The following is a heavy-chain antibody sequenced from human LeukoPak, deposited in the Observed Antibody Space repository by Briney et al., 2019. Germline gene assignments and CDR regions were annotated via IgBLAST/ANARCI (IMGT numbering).Heavy chain of an antibody. CDR2: ITPGGDP. D-gene: IGHD6-19*01. CDR3: AKAGSSGWYAFDY. Sequence: PGGSLRLSCAASGFTFSTYDMLWVRHVTGKGLEWVSAITPGGDPYYLGSVKGRFTISRENAKNSLYLQMNSLRAGDTAVYYCAKAGSSGWYAFDYWGQGALVTVSS. CDR1: GFTFSTYD. J-gene: IGHJ4*02. V-gene: IGHV3-13*05.